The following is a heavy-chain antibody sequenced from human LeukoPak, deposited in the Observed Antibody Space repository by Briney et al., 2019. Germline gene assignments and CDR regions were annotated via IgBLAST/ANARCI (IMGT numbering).Heavy chain of an antibody. CDR3: ARGRGLWRSSSIQVYYYMDV. CDR2: IIPIFGTA. J-gene: IGHJ6*03. V-gene: IGHV1-69*01. D-gene: IGHD6-6*01. Sequence: ASVKVSCKASGGTFSSYAISWVRQAPGQGLEWMGGIIPIFGTASYAQKFQGRVTITADESTSTAYMELSSLRSEDTAVYYCARGRGLWRSSSIQVYYYMDVWGKGTTVTVSS. CDR1: GGTFSSYA.